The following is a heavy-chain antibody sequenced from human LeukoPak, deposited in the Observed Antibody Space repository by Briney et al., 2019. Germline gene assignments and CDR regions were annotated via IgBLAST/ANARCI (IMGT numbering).Heavy chain of an antibody. D-gene: IGHD2-8*01. Sequence: PGGSLRLSCAASGFTFSSSVMSWVRQAPGKGLEWVSSITGSGGSTYYADSAKGRFSISRDNSKNILYLQMNSLRAEDTAVYYCAKAENGLDYWGQGTLVTVSS. CDR3: AKAENGLDY. CDR2: ITGSGGST. J-gene: IGHJ4*02. CDR1: GFTFSSSV. V-gene: IGHV3-23*01.